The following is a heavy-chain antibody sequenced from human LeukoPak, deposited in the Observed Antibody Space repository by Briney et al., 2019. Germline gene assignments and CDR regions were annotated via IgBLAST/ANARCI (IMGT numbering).Heavy chain of an antibody. J-gene: IGHJ3*02. CDR3: AGRDLHCSSTSCYHWNAFDI. CDR1: GGSISSSSYY. Sequence: SETLSLTCTVSGGSISSSSYYWGWIRQPPGKGLEWIGSIYYSGSTYYNPSLKSRVTISVDTSKNQFSLKLSSVTAADTAVYYCAGRDLHCSSTSCYHWNAFDIWGQGTMVTVSS. CDR2: IYYSGST. V-gene: IGHV4-39*01. D-gene: IGHD2-2*01.